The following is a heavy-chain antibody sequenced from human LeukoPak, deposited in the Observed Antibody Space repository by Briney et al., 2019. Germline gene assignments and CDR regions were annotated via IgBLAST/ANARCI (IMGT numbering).Heavy chain of an antibody. D-gene: IGHD2-8*01. CDR2: FDPEDGET. CDR1: GYTLTELS. V-gene: IGHV1-24*01. J-gene: IGHJ4*02. CDR3: ARALGVLMVYAIGH. Sequence: GASVKVSCKVSGYTLTELSMHWVRQAPGKGLEWMGGFDPEDGETIYAQKFQGRVTMTRDTSISTAYMELSRLRSDDTAVYYCARALGVLMVYAIGHWGQGTLVTVSS.